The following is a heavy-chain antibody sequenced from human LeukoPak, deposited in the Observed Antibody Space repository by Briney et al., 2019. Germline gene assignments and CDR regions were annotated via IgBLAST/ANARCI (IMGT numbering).Heavy chain of an antibody. V-gene: IGHV3-23*01. J-gene: IGHJ6*03. CDR1: GFTFSNYA. CDR3: AKDLGSGSYYKPYYMDV. D-gene: IGHD3-10*01. Sequence: GGSLRPSCAASGFTFSNYAMGWVRQAPGKGLEWVSAISGTGAVPYYADSVKGRFTISRDNSKNTLYLQMNSLRAEDTAVYYCAKDLGSGSYYKPYYMDVWGKGTTVTISS. CDR2: ISGTGAVP.